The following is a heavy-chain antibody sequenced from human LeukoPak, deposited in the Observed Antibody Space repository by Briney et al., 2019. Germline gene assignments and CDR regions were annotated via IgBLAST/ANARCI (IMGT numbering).Heavy chain of an antibody. D-gene: IGHD3-3*01. CDR1: GYTFTGYY. V-gene: IGHV1-2*02. CDR3: ARVCCFGFLEWLSTANWFDP. CDR2: INPNSGGT. J-gene: IGHJ5*02. Sequence: WASVKVSCKASGYTFTGYYMHWVRQAPGQGLEWMGWINPNSGGTNYAQKFQGRVTMTRDTSISTAYMELSRLRSEDTAVYYCARVCCFGFLEWLSTANWFDPWGQGPLVTVSS.